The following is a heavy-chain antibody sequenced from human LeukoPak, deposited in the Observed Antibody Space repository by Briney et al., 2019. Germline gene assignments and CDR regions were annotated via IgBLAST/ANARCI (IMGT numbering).Heavy chain of an antibody. CDR3: ARRPYGSGSYARVLDY. V-gene: IGHV4-34*01. CDR2: INHSGST. D-gene: IGHD3-10*01. Sequence: SETLSLTCAVYGVSFSGYYWSWIRQPPGKGLEWIGEINHSGSTNYNPSLKSRVTISVDTSKNQFSLKLSSVTAADTAVYYCARRPYGSGSYARVLDYWGQGTLVTVSS. CDR1: GVSFSGYY. J-gene: IGHJ4*02.